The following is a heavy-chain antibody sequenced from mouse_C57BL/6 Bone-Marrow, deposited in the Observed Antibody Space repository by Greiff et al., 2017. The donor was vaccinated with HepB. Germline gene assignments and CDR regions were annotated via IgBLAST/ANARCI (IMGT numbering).Heavy chain of an antibody. Sequence: EVQRVESGGGLVKPGGSLKLSCAASGFTFSSYAMSWVRQTPEKRLEWVATISDGGSYTYYPDNVKGRFTISRDNAKNNLYLQMSHLKSEDKAMYYCARDKKYYGSRFAYWGQGTLVTVSA. CDR2: ISDGGSYT. CDR1: GFTFSSYA. J-gene: IGHJ3*01. CDR3: ARDKKYYGSRFAY. V-gene: IGHV5-4*01. D-gene: IGHD1-1*01.